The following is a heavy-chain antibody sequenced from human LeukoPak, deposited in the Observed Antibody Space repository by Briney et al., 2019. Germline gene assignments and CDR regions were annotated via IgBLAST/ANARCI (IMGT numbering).Heavy chain of an antibody. CDR2: INHSGST. V-gene: IGHV4-34*01. J-gene: IGHJ5*02. Sequence: PSETLSLTCVVYGGSFSGYYWSWIRQPPGKGLEWIGEINHSGSTNYNPSLKSRVTISVDTSKNQFSLKLSSVTAADTAVYYCARGQVEWLLFGIYGPWGQGTLVTVPS. D-gene: IGHD5-12*01. CDR1: GGSFSGYY. CDR3: ARGQVEWLLFGIYGP.